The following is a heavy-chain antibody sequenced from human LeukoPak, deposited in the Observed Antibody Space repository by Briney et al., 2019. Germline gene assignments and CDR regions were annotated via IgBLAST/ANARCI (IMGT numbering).Heavy chain of an antibody. CDR1: GGSNSSGSYY. D-gene: IGHD1-26*01. Sequence: SETLSLTCTVSGGSNSSGSYYWSWIRQPAGKGLEWIGRIYTSGSTNYNPSLKSRVTISVDTSKNQFSLKLSSVTAADTAVYYCARERWELLPGWFDPWGQGTLVTVSS. J-gene: IGHJ5*02. CDR3: ARERWELLPGWFDP. V-gene: IGHV4-61*02. CDR2: IYTSGST.